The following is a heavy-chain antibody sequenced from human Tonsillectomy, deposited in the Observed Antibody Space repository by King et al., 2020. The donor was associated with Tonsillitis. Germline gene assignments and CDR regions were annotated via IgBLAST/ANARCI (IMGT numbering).Heavy chain of an antibody. D-gene: IGHD2-21*01. CDR1: GFTFSDYY. CDR2: ISSSSSYT. J-gene: IGHJ4*02. CDR3: ARLSQVIPDY. Sequence: VQLVESGGGLVKPGGSLRLSCAASGFTFSDYYMSWIRQAPGKGLEWVSYISSSSSYTNYADSVKGRFTISRDKAKSSLYLQMNSLRAEDTAVYYCARLSQVIPDYWGQGTLVTVSS. V-gene: IGHV3-11*06.